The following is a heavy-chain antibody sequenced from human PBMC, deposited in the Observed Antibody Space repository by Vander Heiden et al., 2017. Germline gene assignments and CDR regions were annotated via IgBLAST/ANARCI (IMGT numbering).Heavy chain of an antibody. J-gene: IGHJ6*02. V-gene: IGHV3-23*01. Sequence: EVQLLESGGGLVQPGGSLRLSCAASGFTFSSYAMSWVRQAPGKGLEWVSAISGSGGSTYYADSVKGRFTISRDNSKNTLYLQMNSLRAEDTAVYYCAKDWNRYFDWFPVYGMDVWGQGTTVTVSS. D-gene: IGHD3-9*01. CDR3: AKDWNRYFDWFPVYGMDV. CDR2: ISGSGGST. CDR1: GFTFSSYA.